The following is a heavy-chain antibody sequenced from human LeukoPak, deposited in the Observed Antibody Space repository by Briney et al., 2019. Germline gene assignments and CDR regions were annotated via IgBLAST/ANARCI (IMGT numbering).Heavy chain of an antibody. CDR1: GFSFSGTW. V-gene: IGHV3-7*01. D-gene: IGHD3-22*01. J-gene: IGHJ4*02. CDR2: ISPDGSEK. Sequence: GGSLRLSCTTSGFSFSGTWMTWVRQAPGKGLECVANISPDGSEKYYTDSVKGRLTVSRDNAKKSVYLQMNGLEVEDTANYYCSTYLNRDSGGWGRGILVTVSS. CDR3: STYLNRDSGG.